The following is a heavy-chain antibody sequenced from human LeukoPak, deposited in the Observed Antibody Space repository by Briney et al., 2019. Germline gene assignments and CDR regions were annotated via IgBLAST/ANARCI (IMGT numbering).Heavy chain of an antibody. CDR2: INSDGSTT. CDR1: GFTLNGYW. V-gene: IGHV3-74*01. CDR3: ARVATGSYDWFDP. J-gene: IGHJ5*02. D-gene: IGHD3-10*01. Sequence: GGSLGLSCAAPGFTLNGYWMHWVRQAPGKGLVWVSRINSDGSTTSYADSVKGRFTISRDNSKNTLYLQMNSLRAEDTAVYFCARVATGSYDWFDPWGQGTLVTVSS.